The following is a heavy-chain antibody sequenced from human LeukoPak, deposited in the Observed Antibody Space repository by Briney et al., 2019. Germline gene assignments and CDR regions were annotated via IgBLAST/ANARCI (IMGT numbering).Heavy chain of an antibody. CDR3: ARVRGAGYMDV. CDR1: GYTFISYG. Sequence: ASVKVSCKASGYTFISYGINWVRQAPGQGLEWMAYMSPHKDRSHYSQNFQGRVAMTTDTSTTTAHMEVSSLRSDDTAIYYCARVRGAGYMDVWGNGTTVIISS. D-gene: IGHD3-16*01. V-gene: IGHV1-18*04. CDR2: MSPHKDRS. J-gene: IGHJ6*03.